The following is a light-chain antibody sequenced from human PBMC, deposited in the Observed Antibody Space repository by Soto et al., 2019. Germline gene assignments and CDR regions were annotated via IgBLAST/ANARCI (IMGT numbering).Light chain of an antibody. V-gene: IGKV3-20*01. J-gene: IGKJ2*01. CDR1: QSVSSSY. CDR3: QQYGSSPYT. CDR2: GAS. Sequence: EIVLTQSPGTLSLSPGERATLSCRASQSVSSSYLAWYQQKPGQAPRLLIYGASSRATGITDRFSGSGSGTDFTLTISRLETEDFAVDYCQQYGSSPYTVGEGTKLVIK.